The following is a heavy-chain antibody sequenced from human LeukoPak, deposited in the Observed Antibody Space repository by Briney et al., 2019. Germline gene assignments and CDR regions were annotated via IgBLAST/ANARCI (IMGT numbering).Heavy chain of an antibody. CDR1: GFSFSSYS. CDR2: ISSSSSTI. J-gene: IGHJ3*02. D-gene: IGHD3-22*01. Sequence: GGSLRLSCAASGFSFSSYSMNWVRQAPGKGLEWVSYISSSSSTIYYADSVKGRFTISRDNAKNSLYLQMNSLRAEDTAVYYCARDVYYDRCGAFDIWGQGTMVTVSS. V-gene: IGHV3-48*04. CDR3: ARDVYYDRCGAFDI.